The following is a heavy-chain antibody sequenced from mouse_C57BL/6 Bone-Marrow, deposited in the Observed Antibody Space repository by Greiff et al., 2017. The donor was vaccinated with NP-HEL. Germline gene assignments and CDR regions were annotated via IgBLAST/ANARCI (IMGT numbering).Heavy chain of an antibody. D-gene: IGHD1-1*01. CDR1: GYTFTSYW. CDR2: IDPSDSET. V-gene: IGHV1-52*01. Sequence: QVQLQQPGAELVRPGSSVKLSCKASGYTFTSYWMHWVKQRPIQGTELLCNIDPSDSETHYNQKFKDKATLTVDKSSSTAYMQLSSLTSEDSAVYYCASTVVAPYYFDYWGQGTTLTVSS. CDR3: ASTVVAPYYFDY. J-gene: IGHJ2*01.